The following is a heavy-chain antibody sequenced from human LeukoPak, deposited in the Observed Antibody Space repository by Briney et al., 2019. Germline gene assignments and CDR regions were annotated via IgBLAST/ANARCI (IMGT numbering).Heavy chain of an antibody. CDR3: ARPYYYDSSGYPYYFDY. V-gene: IGHV5-51*01. Sequence: GESLQISCKGSGYSFTSYWIGWVRQMPGKGLEGMGILYPGDSDTRYSPSFQGQVTISADKSISTAYLQWSSLKASDTAMYYCARPYYYDSSGYPYYFDYWGQGTLVTVSS. D-gene: IGHD3-22*01. J-gene: IGHJ4*02. CDR1: GYSFTSYW. CDR2: LYPGDSDT.